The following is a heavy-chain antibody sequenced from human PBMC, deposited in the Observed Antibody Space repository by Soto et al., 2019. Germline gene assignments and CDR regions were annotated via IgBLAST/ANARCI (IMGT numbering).Heavy chain of an antibody. D-gene: IGHD2-2*01. CDR2: IWYDGSNK. Sequence: QPGGSLRLSCAASGFTFSSYGMHWVRQAPGKGLEWVAVIWYDGSNKYYADSVKGRFTISRDNSKNTLYLQMNSLRAEDTAVYYCARVDPLDCISTSCYPTGYGMDVWGQGTTVTVSS. V-gene: IGHV3-33*01. CDR1: GFTFSSYG. J-gene: IGHJ6*02. CDR3: ARVDPLDCISTSCYPTGYGMDV.